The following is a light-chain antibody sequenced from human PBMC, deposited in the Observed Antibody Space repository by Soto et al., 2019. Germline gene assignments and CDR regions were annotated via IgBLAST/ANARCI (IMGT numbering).Light chain of an antibody. CDR3: QQHNDWPRT. Sequence: EIVMTQSPATLSMSPGESATLSCRASESVSSNLAWYQQKPGQAPRLLIYGASTRATGIPARFSGSGSGTEFTLTISSLQSEDFAVYYCQQHNDWPRTFGQGTKV. CDR1: ESVSSN. J-gene: IGKJ1*01. CDR2: GAS. V-gene: IGKV3-15*01.